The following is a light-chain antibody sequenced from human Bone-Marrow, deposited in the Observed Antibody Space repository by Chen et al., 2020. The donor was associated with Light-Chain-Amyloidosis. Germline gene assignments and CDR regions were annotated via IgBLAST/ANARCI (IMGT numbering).Light chain of an antibody. CDR3: QSADSSGTYEVI. J-gene: IGLJ2*01. CDR1: DLPKKY. CDR2: RDT. V-gene: IGLV3-25*03. Sequence: SYELTQPPSVSVSPGQTARITCSGDDLPKKYAYWYQQKPGQAPVLVIHRDTERASGISELFSGSSSGTTATLTIIGVQAEDEADYHCQSADSSGTYEVIFGGGTKLTVL.